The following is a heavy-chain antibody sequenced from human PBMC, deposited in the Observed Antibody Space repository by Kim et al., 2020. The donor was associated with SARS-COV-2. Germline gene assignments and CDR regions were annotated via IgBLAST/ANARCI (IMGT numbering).Heavy chain of an antibody. Sequence: GGSLRLSCAASGFTFSGSTMYWVRQASGKGLEWVGRIRSKANSYATAYAASVTGRFTISIDDSKNTAYLQMNSLKTEDTAVYYCTDLNGWGQGTLVTVSS. D-gene: IGHD1-1*01. V-gene: IGHV3-73*01. CDR3: TDLNG. CDR1: GFTFSGST. CDR2: IRSKANSYAT. J-gene: IGHJ4*02.